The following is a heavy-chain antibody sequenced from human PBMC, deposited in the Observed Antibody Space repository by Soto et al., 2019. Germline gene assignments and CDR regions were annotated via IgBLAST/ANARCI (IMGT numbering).Heavy chain of an antibody. CDR1: GFTLSNDL. J-gene: IGHJ5*01. CDR3: LSKAPRGPWRA. Sequence: GGSLRLSCSASGFTLSNDLVHWVRQSPGKGLVWISRISADGSDTAYADSVKGRFSISRDNARNTVYLQMSSLRVDDTAVYYCLSKAPRGPWRAWCRGSLGTVSS. CDR2: ISADGSDT. V-gene: IGHV3-74*01. D-gene: IGHD4-4*01.